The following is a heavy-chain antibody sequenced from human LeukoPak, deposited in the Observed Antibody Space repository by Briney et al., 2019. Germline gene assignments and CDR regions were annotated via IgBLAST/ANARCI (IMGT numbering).Heavy chain of an antibody. D-gene: IGHD6-19*01. CDR1: GFTFSSYG. CDR2: ISYDGSNK. Sequence: GGSLRLSCAASGFTFSSYGMRWVRQAPGKGLEWVAVISYDGSNKYYADSVKGRFTISRDNSKNTLYLQMNSLRAEDTAVYYCAKLAVAGTDLFDYWGQGTLVTVSS. V-gene: IGHV3-30*18. J-gene: IGHJ4*02. CDR3: AKLAVAGTDLFDY.